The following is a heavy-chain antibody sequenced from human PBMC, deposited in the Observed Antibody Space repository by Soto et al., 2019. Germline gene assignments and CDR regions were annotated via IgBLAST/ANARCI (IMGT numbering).Heavy chain of an antibody. CDR2: ISSSSSYI. D-gene: IGHD3-9*01. V-gene: IGHV3-21*01. CDR1: GFTFSSYS. CDR3: ARDYDILTGYYLGDYYYYGMDV. J-gene: IGHJ6*02. Sequence: EVQLVESGGGLVKPGGSLRLSCAASGFTFSSYSMNWVRQAPGKGLEWVSSISSSSSYIYYADSVKGRFTISRDNAKNSLYLQMNSLRAEDTAVYYCARDYDILTGYYLGDYYYYGMDVWGQGTTVTVSS.